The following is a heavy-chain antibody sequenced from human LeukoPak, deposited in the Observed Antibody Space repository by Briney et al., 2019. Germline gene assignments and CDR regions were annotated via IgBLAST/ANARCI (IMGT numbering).Heavy chain of an antibody. CDR3: ARVVFGVQDYYYGMDV. CDR2: ISAYNGNT. V-gene: IGHV1-18*04. J-gene: IGHJ6*02. Sequence: ASVKVSCKASGYTFTSYGISWVRQAPGQGLEWMGWISAYNGNTNYAQKLRGRVTMTTDTSTSTAYMELRSLRSDDTAVYYCARVVFGVQDYYYGMDVWGQGATVTVSS. CDR1: GYTFTSYG. D-gene: IGHD3-3*01.